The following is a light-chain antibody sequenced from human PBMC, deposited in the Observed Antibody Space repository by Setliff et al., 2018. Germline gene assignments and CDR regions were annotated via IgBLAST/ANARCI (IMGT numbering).Light chain of an antibody. Sequence: QSVLTQPRSVSGSPGQSVTISCTGTNSDVGGYKYVSWYQQHPGKAPRFMIYDVSKRPSGVPDRFSGSKSGNTASLTISGLQAEDEADYYCCSYAGIYTYVFGSGT. V-gene: IGLV2-11*01. J-gene: IGLJ1*01. CDR3: CSYAGIYTYV. CDR1: NSDVGGYKY. CDR2: DVS.